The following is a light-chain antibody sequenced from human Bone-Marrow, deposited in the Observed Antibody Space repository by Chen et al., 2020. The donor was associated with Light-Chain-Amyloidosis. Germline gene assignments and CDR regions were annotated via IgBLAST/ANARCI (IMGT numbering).Light chain of an antibody. CDR3: NSYSNSNSPYV. CDR1: TGDIDGYNY. Sequence: QSALAQPASVSGSPGQSITISCTGTTGDIDGYNYVSWYQHHPGRAPKLIIYEVSMRPSGVSNRFSGSKSGNTASLTISGLQADDEADYYCNSYSNSNSPYVFGTGTTVTVL. J-gene: IGLJ1*01. CDR2: EVS. V-gene: IGLV2-14*01.